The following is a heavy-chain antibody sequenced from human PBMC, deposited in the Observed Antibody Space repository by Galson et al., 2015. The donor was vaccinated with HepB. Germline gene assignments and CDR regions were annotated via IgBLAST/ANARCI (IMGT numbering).Heavy chain of an antibody. CDR1: GFTFSNFA. CDR3: TGDRFETNPMGVVPGTIVK. CDR2: TSYDGSKD. V-gene: IGHV3-30*07. J-gene: IGHJ4*02. D-gene: IGHD1-1*01. Sequence: SLRLSCAGSGFTFSNFAMHWVRQAPGKGLEWVAVTSYDGSKDYYTDSVRGRFSISRDNSKKTLYLQMDSLRDEDTAVYYCTGDRFETNPMGVVPGTIVKWGQGTLVTVSS.